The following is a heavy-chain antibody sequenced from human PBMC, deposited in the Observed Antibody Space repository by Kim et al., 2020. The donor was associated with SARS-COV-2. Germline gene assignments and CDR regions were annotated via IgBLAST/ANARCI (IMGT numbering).Heavy chain of an antibody. Sequence: GGSLRLSCAASGFTFSSYGMHWVRQAPGKGLEWVAVISYDGSNKYYADSVKGRFTISRDNSKNTLYLQMNSLRAEDTAVYYCAKEEGYFDWLPHYYYYYGMDVWGQGTTVTVSS. V-gene: IGHV3-30*18. CDR3: AKEEGYFDWLPHYYYYYGMDV. CDR2: ISYDGSNK. J-gene: IGHJ6*02. D-gene: IGHD3-9*01. CDR1: GFTFSSYG.